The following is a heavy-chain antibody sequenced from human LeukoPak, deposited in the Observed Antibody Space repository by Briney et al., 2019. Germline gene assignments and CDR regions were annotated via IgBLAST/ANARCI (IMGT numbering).Heavy chain of an antibody. CDR1: GFTFGSYA. CDR2: ISGSGGST. CDR3: GREGVYYYDSSGYRFFDY. J-gene: IGHJ4*02. Sequence: GGSLRLSCAASGFTFGSYAMSWVRQAPGKGLQWVSAISGSGGSTYYADSVKGRFTISRDNSKNTLYLQMNSLRAEDTAVYYCGREGVYYYDSSGYRFFDYWGQGTLVTVSS. D-gene: IGHD3-22*01. V-gene: IGHV3-23*01.